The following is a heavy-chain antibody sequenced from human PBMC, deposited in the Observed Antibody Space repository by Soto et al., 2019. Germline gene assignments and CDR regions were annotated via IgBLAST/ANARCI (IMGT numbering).Heavy chain of an antibody. CDR3: TSPPILLWFGEPSAKDV. Sequence: PGLSMRVSWRAAGGTCGDSGGRWVRQNTGKGLEWVGRIRSKANSYATAYAASVKGRFTISRDDSKNTAYLQMNSLKTEDTAVYYCTSPPILLWFGEPSAKDVWGKGTTVTVSS. CDR2: IRSKANSYAT. CDR1: GGTCGDSG. D-gene: IGHD3-10*01. J-gene: IGHJ6*04. V-gene: IGHV3-73*01.